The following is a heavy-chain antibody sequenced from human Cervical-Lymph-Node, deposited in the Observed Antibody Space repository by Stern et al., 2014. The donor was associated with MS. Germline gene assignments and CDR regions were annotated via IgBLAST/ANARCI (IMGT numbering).Heavy chain of an antibody. V-gene: IGHV3-30*18. CDR2: ISNGGSYK. J-gene: IGHJ6*01. Sequence: VHLVESGGGLVQPGRSLRLSCAASGFTFSNYGMHWVRQAPGQVLEWVAVISNGGSYKLYADSVKGRFTISRDNSNHTLNLQMNSLSSEDTAVYYCAKSASNFAYYYY. CDR1: GFTFSNYG. D-gene: IGHD4-11*01. CDR3: AKSASNFAYYYY.